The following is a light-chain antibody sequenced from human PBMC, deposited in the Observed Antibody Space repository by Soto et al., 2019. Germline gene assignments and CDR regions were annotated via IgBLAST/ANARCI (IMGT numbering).Light chain of an antibody. CDR3: QQYGSSPPMYT. Sequence: EIVLTQSPGTLSLSPGERATLSCRASQSVSSGYLAWYQQKPGQAPTLLMSGASSTSTAITDRFSGSGSGTDFTLTISRLDPDDSAVYYCQQYGSSPPMYTFGQGTKVDIK. J-gene: IGKJ2*01. CDR2: GAS. V-gene: IGKV3-20*01. CDR1: QSVSSGY.